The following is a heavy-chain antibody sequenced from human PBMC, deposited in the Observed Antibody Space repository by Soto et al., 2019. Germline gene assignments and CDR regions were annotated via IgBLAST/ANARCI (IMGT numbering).Heavy chain of an antibody. J-gene: IGHJ3*02. D-gene: IGHD2-15*01. CDR2: INWNGGST. V-gene: IGHV3-20*01. CDR3: ARGRSYCSGGSCYQDAFDI. CDR1: GFTFDDYG. Sequence: GSLRLSCAASGFTFDDYGMSWVRQAPGKGLEWVSGINWNGGSTGYADSVKGRFTISRDNAKNSLYLQMNSLRAEDTALYHCARGRSYCSGGSCYQDAFDIWGQGTMVTVSS.